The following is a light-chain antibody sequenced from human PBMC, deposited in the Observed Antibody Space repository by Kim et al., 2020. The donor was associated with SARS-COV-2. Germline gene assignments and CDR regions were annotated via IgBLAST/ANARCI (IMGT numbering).Light chain of an antibody. CDR1: RLDVGGYNY. J-gene: IGLJ1*01. V-gene: IGLV2-14*03. CDR2: DVH. Sequence: QSALTQPASVSGSPGQSITISCTGTRLDVGGYNYVSWYQQHPGKAPKLMIYDVHNRPTGVSYRFSGSKSGNTASLTISGLQAEDEADYYCSSWASTTSYVFGTGTKVTVL. CDR3: SSWASTTSYV.